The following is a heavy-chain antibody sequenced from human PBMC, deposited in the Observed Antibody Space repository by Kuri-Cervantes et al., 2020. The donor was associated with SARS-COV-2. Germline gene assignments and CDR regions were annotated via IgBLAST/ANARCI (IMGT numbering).Heavy chain of an antibody. CDR1: GGSSSSSSYY. Sequence: GSLRLSCTVSGGSSSSSSYYWGWIRQPPGKGLEWIGSIYYSGSTYYNPSLKNRVTISVDTSKNQFSLKLSSVTAADTAVYYCARLQRVVVPAASFDYWGQGTLVTVSS. D-gene: IGHD2-2*01. V-gene: IGHV4-39*01. CDR2: IYYSGST. J-gene: IGHJ4*02. CDR3: ARLQRVVVPAASFDY.